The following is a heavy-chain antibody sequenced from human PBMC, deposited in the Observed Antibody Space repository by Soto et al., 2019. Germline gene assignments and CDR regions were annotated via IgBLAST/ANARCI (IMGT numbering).Heavy chain of an antibody. CDR2: INHSGST. V-gene: IGHV4-34*01. D-gene: IGHD3-3*01. J-gene: IGHJ5*02. CDR1: CGSFSGYY. Sequence: SETLSLTCAVYCGSFSGYYWSWIRQPPGKGLEWIGEINHSGSTNYNPSLKSRVTISVDTSKSQFSLKLSSVTAADTAVYYCASVSFWIGHRKHSWFDPWGQGTLVTVFS. CDR3: ASVSFWIGHRKHSWFDP.